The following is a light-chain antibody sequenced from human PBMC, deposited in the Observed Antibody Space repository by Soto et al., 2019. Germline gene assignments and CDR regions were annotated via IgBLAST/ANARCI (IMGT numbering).Light chain of an antibody. CDR2: GNS. J-gene: IGLJ2*01. CDR1: SSNIGAGYD. CDR3: QSYDSSLSGPVV. V-gene: IGLV1-40*01. Sequence: QSVLTQPPSVSGAPGQRVTISCTGSSSNIGAGYDVHWYQQLPGTAPKLLIYGNSNRPSGAPDRFSGSKSGTSASLAITGLQAEDEADYYYQSYDSSLSGPVVFGGGTKLTVL.